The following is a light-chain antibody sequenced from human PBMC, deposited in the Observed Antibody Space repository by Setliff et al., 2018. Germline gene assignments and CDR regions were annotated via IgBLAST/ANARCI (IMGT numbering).Light chain of an antibody. V-gene: IGLV2-11*01. CDR1: SSDVGSYDF. J-gene: IGLJ1*01. CDR3: CSYAGSYPYV. CDR2: DVS. Sequence: QSVLTQPASVSGSPGQSITISCSGTSSDVGSYDFVSWYQQLPGKAPKLIIHDVSKRPSGVPDRFSGSKSGNTASLTISGLQAEDEADYYCCSYAGSYPYVFGTGTKVTVL.